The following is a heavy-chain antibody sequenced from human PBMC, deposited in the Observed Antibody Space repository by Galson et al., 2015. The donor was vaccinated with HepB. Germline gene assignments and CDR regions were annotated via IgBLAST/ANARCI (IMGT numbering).Heavy chain of an antibody. Sequence: SLRLSCAASGFTFSTYWMSWVRQAPGKGLEWVANIKQDGSEKYYVDPVKGRFTISRDNAKNSLYLQMNSLRAEDTAVYYCAAHDSSGYYYYYYYMDVWGKGTTVTVSS. J-gene: IGHJ6*03. CDR2: IKQDGSEK. CDR1: GFTFSTYW. V-gene: IGHV3-7*01. D-gene: IGHD3-22*01. CDR3: AAHDSSGYYYYYYYMDV.